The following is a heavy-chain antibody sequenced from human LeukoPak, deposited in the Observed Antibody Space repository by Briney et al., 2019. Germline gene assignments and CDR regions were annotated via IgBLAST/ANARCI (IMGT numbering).Heavy chain of an antibody. V-gene: IGHV3-48*04. CDR1: GFTFSSYS. Sequence: GGSLRLSCAASGFTFSSYSMNWVRQAPGKGLDWVSYIDGSSSTIYHADSVKGRFTISRDNAKNSLYLQMSSLRAEDTAVYFCARTAIIYGSGTYYWGQGTLVTVSS. D-gene: IGHD3-10*01. CDR3: ARTAIIYGSGTYY. J-gene: IGHJ4*02. CDR2: IDGSSSTI.